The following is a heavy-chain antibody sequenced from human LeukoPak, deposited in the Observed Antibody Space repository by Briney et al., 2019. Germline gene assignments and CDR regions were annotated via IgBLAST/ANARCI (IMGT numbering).Heavy chain of an antibody. CDR1: GYTFSGYY. V-gene: IGHV1-2*06. D-gene: IGHD7-27*01. Sequence: ASVKVSCKASGYTFSGYYMHWVRQAPGQGLEWMGRINPNSGGTNYAQKFQGGVTMTRDTSISTAYMELSRLRSDDTAVYYCAREVSGDPGGYWGQGTLVTVSS. J-gene: IGHJ4*02. CDR3: AREVSGDPGGY. CDR2: INPNSGGT.